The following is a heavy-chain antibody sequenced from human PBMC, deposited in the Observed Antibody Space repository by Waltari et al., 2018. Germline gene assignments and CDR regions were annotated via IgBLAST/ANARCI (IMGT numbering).Heavy chain of an antibody. D-gene: IGHD6-19*01. CDR3: TKDRQSIQFEY. V-gene: IGHV3-23*01. J-gene: IGHJ4*02. Sequence: EVQLLESGGGLVQPGESLRLSGAAPGFTFSTYAMNWVRQAPGKGLEWVSTVDNSGGRTFYAASVQGRFTISRDNLRNTVYLQMNSLRAEDTALYYCTKDRQSIQFEYWGQGILVTVSS. CDR1: GFTFSTYA. CDR2: VDNSGGRT.